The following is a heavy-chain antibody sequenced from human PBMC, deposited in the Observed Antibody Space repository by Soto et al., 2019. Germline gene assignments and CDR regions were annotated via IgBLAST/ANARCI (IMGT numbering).Heavy chain of an antibody. Sequence: GASVKVSCKASGYTFTSYGISWVRQAPGQGLEWMGWMSANSGNTGYAQKLQGRVTMTRNTSTSTAYMELRSLRSEDTAVYYCASSLVPAAIFWAYDAFDIWGQGTMVTVSS. J-gene: IGHJ3*02. CDR2: MSANSGNT. CDR3: ASSLVPAAIFWAYDAFDI. CDR1: GYTFTSYG. D-gene: IGHD2-2*02. V-gene: IGHV1-8*02.